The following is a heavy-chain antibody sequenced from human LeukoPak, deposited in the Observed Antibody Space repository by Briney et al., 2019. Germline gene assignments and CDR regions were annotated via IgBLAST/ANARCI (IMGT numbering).Heavy chain of an antibody. J-gene: IGHJ4*02. CDR2: ISYSGST. Sequence: PSETLSLTCTVSGDSISSGGHYWNRIRQHPGKGLEWIGYISYSGSTYFNPSLQSRVFISIDTSKNQFSLKLSSVTAADTAVYYCALISSGYYSSIDYWGQGTLVTVSS. CDR3: ALISSGYYSSIDY. V-gene: IGHV4-31*03. CDR1: GDSISSGGHY. D-gene: IGHD3-22*01.